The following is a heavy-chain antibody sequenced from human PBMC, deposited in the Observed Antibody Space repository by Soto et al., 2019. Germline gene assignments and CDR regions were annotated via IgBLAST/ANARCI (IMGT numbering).Heavy chain of an antibody. Sequence: QVQLVQSGAEVKKPGSSVKVSCKTSGGTFDNSVLSWVRQAPGQGLEWMGGIAPIFGTTTYAQKFQGRVTITGYESTSTAYMELTGLRLEGTAVYLCARPPSATDDISYGMDVWGQGTTVTVSS. J-gene: IGHJ6*02. CDR1: GGTFDNSV. CDR2: IAPIFGTT. CDR3: ARPPSATDDISYGMDV. D-gene: IGHD6-6*01. V-gene: IGHV1-69*12.